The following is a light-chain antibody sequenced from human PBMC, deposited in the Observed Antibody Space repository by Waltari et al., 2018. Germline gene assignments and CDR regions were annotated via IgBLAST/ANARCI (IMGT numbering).Light chain of an antibody. CDR2: KVS. Sequence: DVVMTQSPLSLPVTLGQPASISCRSPQSLVSSDGNTYFNWFQQRSGQSPRRLLYKVSNRDSGVPDRFSGSGSGTDFTLRISRVEAEDVGVYYCMQGTHWPWTFGQGTKVEIK. V-gene: IGKV2-30*01. J-gene: IGKJ1*01. CDR1: QSLVSSDGNTY. CDR3: MQGTHWPWT.